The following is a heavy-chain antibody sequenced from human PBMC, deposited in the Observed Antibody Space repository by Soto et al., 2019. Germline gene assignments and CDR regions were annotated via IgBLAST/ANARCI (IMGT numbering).Heavy chain of an antibody. CDR3: AKDPQLYSSGLAHY. J-gene: IGHJ4*02. D-gene: IGHD6-25*01. V-gene: IGHV3-23*01. CDR1: GFTFSSYA. CDR2: ISGSGGST. Sequence: GGSLRLSCAASGFTFSSYAMSWVRQAPGKGLEWVSAISGSGGSTYYADSVKGRFTISRDNSKNTLYLQMNSLRAEDTAVYYCAKDPQLYSSGLAHYWGQGTLVTVSS.